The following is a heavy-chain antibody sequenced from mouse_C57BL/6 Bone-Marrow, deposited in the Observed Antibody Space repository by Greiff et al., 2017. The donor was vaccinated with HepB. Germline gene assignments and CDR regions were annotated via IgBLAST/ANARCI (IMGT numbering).Heavy chain of an antibody. J-gene: IGHJ4*01. CDR2: IYPGNSDT. CDR1: GYTFTSYW. V-gene: IGHV1-5*01. CDR3: TRSVSITTVVARDYAMDY. D-gene: IGHD1-1*01. Sequence: VQLQQSGTVLARPGASVKMSCTTSGYTFTSYWMHWVKQRPGQGLELIGAIYPGNSDTSYNQKFKGKAKLTAVTSASTAYMELSSLTNEDSAVYYCTRSVSITTVVARDYAMDYWGQGTSVTVSS.